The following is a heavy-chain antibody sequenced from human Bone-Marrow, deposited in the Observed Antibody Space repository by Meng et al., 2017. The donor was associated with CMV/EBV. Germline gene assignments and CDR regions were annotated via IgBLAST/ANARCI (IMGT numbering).Heavy chain of an antibody. V-gene: IGHV3-23*01. D-gene: IGHD3-10*01. Sequence: CAASGFTFSSYAMSWVRQAPGKGLEWVSAISGSGGSTYYADSVKGRFTISRDNSKNTLYLQMNSLRAEDTAVYYCAKDMAMVRGTLDYWGQGTLVTVSS. CDR2: ISGSGGST. CDR1: GFTFSSYA. J-gene: IGHJ4*02. CDR3: AKDMAMVRGTLDY.